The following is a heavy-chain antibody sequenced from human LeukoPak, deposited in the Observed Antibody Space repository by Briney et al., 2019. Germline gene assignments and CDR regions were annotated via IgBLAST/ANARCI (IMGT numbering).Heavy chain of an antibody. CDR1: GGSISSYY. V-gene: IGHV4-59*01. J-gene: IGHJ2*01. D-gene: IGHD2-21*02. CDR2: IYYSGST. CDR3: ARDYCGGDCYSQLFRYFDL. Sequence: SETLSLTCTVSGGSISSYYWSWIRQPPGKGLEWIGYIYYSGSTNYNPSLKSRVTISVDTSKNQFSLKLSSVTAADTAVYYCARDYCGGDCYSQLFRYFDLWGRGTLVTVSS.